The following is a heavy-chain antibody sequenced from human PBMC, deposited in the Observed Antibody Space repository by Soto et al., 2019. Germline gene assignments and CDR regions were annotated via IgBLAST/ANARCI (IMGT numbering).Heavy chain of an antibody. Sequence: LRLSCAASGFTFSSYWMHWVRQAPGKGLVWVSRINSDGSSTSYADSVKGRFTISRDNAKNTLYLQMNSLRAEDTAVYYCARGPRGFYYGMDVWGQGTTVTVS. V-gene: IGHV3-74*01. CDR2: INSDGSST. CDR1: GFTFSSYW. J-gene: IGHJ6*02. CDR3: ARGPRGFYYGMDV.